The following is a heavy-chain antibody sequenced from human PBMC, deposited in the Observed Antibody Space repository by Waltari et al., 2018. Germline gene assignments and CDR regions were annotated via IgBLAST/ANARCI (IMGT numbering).Heavy chain of an antibody. CDR3: ARVGLAVAGYDAFDI. V-gene: IGHV4-30-4*08. Sequence: QVQLQESGPGLVRPSQTLSLTCTVSGASICSGDYYWSWIRQPPGKGLEWIGHIYYSGTTYYDPSLKSRLAISVDTSKNQFSLNLSSVTAADTAVYFCARVGLAVAGYDAFDIWGQGTMVTVSS. J-gene: IGHJ3*02. CDR2: IYYSGTT. D-gene: IGHD6-13*01. CDR1: GASICSGDYY.